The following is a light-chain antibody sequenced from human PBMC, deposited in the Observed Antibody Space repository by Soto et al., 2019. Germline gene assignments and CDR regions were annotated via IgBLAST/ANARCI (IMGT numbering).Light chain of an antibody. CDR2: WAS. Sequence: DHVMTQSPDSLAVSLGERATINCKSSQSVLYSSNNKNYLAWYQQKPGQPPKLLIYWASTRESGVPDRFSGSGSGTDFTLTISRLRAEDAAVYYCQQYLGTPGTFGPGTTVDIK. J-gene: IGKJ3*01. V-gene: IGKV4-1*01. CDR1: QSVLYSSNNKNY. CDR3: QQYLGTPGT.